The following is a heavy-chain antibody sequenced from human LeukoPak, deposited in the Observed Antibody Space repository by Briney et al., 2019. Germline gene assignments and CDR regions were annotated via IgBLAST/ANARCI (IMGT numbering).Heavy chain of an antibody. CDR2: INPNSGGT. J-gene: IGHJ3*02. CDR1: GYTFTGYY. V-gene: IGHV1-2*02. Sequence: ASVKVSFKSSGYTFTGYYMHWVRQAPGQGLEWMGWINPNSGGTNDAQKFQGRVTMTRDTSISTAYMELSRLRSDDTAVYYCARESMTTNAFDIWGQGTMVTVSS. CDR3: ARESMTTNAFDI. D-gene: IGHD4-17*01.